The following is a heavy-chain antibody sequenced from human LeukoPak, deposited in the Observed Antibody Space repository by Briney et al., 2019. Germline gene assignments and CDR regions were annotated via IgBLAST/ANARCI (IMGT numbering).Heavy chain of an antibody. CDR2: TYYRSKWYN. Sequence: SQTLSLTCAISGDSVSSNSAAWNWIRQSPSRGLEWLGRTYYRSKWYNDYAVSVKSRITINPDTSKNQFSLQLNSVTPEDTAVYYCARDWGLTTVTSAGGLDYWGQGTLVTVSS. J-gene: IGHJ4*02. CDR3: ARDWGLTTVTSAGGLDY. CDR1: GDSVSSNSAA. V-gene: IGHV6-1*01. D-gene: IGHD4-17*01.